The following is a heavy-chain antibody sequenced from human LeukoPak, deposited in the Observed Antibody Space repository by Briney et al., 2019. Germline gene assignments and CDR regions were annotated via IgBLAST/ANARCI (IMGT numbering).Heavy chain of an antibody. J-gene: IGHJ4*02. V-gene: IGHV3-30*02. CDR2: IRYDGNKE. CDR1: GFSFDRYS. CDR3: ARDVNLKQLAD. Sequence: GGSLRLSCAASGFSFDRYSMHWVRQAPGKGLEWVAFIRYDGNKEDYGDSVKGRFTISKDNSKNTLYLQMNSLRPEDTSVYYCARDVNLKQLADWGQGTLVTVSS. D-gene: IGHD1-1*01.